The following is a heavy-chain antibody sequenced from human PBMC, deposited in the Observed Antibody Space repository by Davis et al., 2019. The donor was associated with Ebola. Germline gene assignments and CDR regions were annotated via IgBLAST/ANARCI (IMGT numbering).Heavy chain of an antibody. CDR3: ARDRALTGYYDDSDY. CDR1: GYTFTTYG. CDR2: ISAYYGNT. V-gene: IGHV1-18*01. D-gene: IGHD3-9*01. Sequence: ASVKVSCKASGYTFTTYGISWVRQAPGQGLEWMGWISAYYGNTNYAQSLQGRVTMTRDTSTSTVYMELSSLTSEDTAVYYCARDRALTGYYDDSDYWGQGTLVTVSS. J-gene: IGHJ4*02.